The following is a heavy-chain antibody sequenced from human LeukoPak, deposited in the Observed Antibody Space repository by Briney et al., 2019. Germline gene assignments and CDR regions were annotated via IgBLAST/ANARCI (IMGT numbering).Heavy chain of an antibody. CDR3: TSEWELLPYYFAY. Sequence: GGSLRLSCAASGFTLSNAWMSWVRQAPGKGLEWVGRIKSKTDGGTTDYAAPVKGRFTISRDDSKNTLYLQMNSLKTEDTAVYYCTSEWELLPYYFAYWAQETRVPVS. V-gene: IGHV3-15*01. CDR1: GFTLSNAW. D-gene: IGHD1-26*01. CDR2: IKSKTDGGTT. J-gene: IGHJ4*02.